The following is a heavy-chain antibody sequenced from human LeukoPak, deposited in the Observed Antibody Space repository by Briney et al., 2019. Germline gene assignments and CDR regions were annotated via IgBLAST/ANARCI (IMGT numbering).Heavy chain of an antibody. CDR3: AKGKQWLVPNAFDI. CDR2: ISGSGGST. D-gene: IGHD6-19*01. J-gene: IGHJ3*02. CDR1: GFTVSSNY. Sequence: GGSLRLSCAASGFTVSSNYMSWVRQAPGKGLEWVSAISGSGGSTYYADSVKGRFTISRDNSKNTLYLQMNSLRAEDTAVYYCAKGKQWLVPNAFDIWGQGTMVTVSS. V-gene: IGHV3-23*01.